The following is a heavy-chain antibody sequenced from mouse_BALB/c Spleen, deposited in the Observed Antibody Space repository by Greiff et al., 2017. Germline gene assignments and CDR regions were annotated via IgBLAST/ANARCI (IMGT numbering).Heavy chain of an antibody. CDR1: GYTFTSYV. Sequence: VQLQQSGPELVKPGASVKMSCKASGYTFTSYVMHWVKQKPGQGLEWIGYINPYNDGTKYNEKFKGKATLTSDKSSSTAYMELSSLTSEDSAVYYCAREGVRRRSYWYFDVWGAGTTVTVSS. CDR3: AREGVRRRSYWYFDV. J-gene: IGHJ1*01. V-gene: IGHV1-14*01. CDR2: INPYNDGT. D-gene: IGHD2-14*01.